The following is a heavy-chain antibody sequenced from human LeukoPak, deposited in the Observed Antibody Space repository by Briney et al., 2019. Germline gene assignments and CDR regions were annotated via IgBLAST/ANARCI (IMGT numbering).Heavy chain of an antibody. CDR3: ARDGGSGWLSGDYFDY. CDR2: ISAYNGNT. Sequence: GASVKVSCTASGCTFTSYGISWVRQAPGQGLEWMGWISAYNGNTNYAQKLQGRVTMTTDTSTSTAYMELRSLRSDDTAVYYCARDGGSGWLSGDYFDYWGQGTLVTVSS. V-gene: IGHV1-18*01. D-gene: IGHD6-19*01. CDR1: GCTFTSYG. J-gene: IGHJ4*02.